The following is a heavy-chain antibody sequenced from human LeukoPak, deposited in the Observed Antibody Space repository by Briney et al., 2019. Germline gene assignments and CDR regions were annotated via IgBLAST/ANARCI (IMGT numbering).Heavy chain of an antibody. V-gene: IGHV3-30-3*02. CDR1: GFTFSSYA. Sequence: GGSLRLSCAASGFTFSSYAMHWVRQAPGKGLEWVAVISYDGSNKYYADSVKGRFTISRGNSRNTLYLQMNSLRAEDTAVYYCAKWESSSSWTKYDYWGQGTLVTVSS. J-gene: IGHJ4*02. D-gene: IGHD6-13*01. CDR2: ISYDGSNK. CDR3: AKWESSSSWTKYDY.